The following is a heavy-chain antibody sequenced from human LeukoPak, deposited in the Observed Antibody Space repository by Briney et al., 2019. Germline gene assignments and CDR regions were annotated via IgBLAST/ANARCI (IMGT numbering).Heavy chain of an antibody. V-gene: IGHV3-23*01. CDR3: AKALHESGYSYYYYYGMDV. Sequence: PGGSLRLSCAASGFTFSSYAMSWVRQAPGKGLEWVSAISGSGGSTYYADSVKGRFTISRDNSKNTLYLQMNSLRAEDTAVYYCAKALHESGYSYYYYYGMDVWGQGTTVTVSS. D-gene: IGHD3-3*01. CDR1: GFTFSSYA. J-gene: IGHJ6*02. CDR2: ISGSGGST.